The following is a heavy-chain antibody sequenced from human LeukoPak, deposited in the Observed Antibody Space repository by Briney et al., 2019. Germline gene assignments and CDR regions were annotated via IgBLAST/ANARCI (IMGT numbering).Heavy chain of an antibody. CDR1: GYTFSTYY. CDR3: ARRELREGYNWDEYFDY. Sequence: GESLKISCKGSGYTFSTYYVAWVRQMPGKGLEWMGIIYPGDSETRHSTSFQGQVTNSADRSISTVYLQWSSLKASDTAMYYCARRELREGYNWDEYFDYWGQGTLVTVSS. CDR2: IYPGDSET. D-gene: IGHD1-1*01. V-gene: IGHV5-51*01. J-gene: IGHJ4*02.